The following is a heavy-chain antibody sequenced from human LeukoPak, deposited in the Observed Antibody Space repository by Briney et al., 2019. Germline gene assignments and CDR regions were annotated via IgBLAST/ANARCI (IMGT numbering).Heavy chain of an antibody. Sequence: GSLRLSCAASGFTFSNYWMNWVRQAPGKGLEWVASIKYDGSEKYYVDSVKGRFTISRDNAENSLFLQMTSLRTEDTAVYYCARGVIGDRRYFDYWGQGNLVSVSS. V-gene: IGHV3-7*01. J-gene: IGHJ4*02. CDR2: IKYDGSEK. CDR1: GFTFSNYW. D-gene: IGHD7-27*01. CDR3: ARGVIGDRRYFDY.